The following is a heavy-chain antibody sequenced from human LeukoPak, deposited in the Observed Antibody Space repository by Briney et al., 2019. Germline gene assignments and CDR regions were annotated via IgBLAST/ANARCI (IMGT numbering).Heavy chain of an antibody. CDR1: GGTFSSYA. D-gene: IGHD1-26*01. J-gene: IGHJ4*02. V-gene: IGHV1-18*01. Sequence: ASVKVSCKASGGTFSSYAISWVRQAPGQGPEWVGWISGSTGNTNYAEKFQGRVTMTTDTSTSTTYMELRSLKFDDTAVYYCARSGRGTYYYFDLWGQGTLVSVSS. CDR3: ARSGRGTYYYFDL. CDR2: ISGSTGNT.